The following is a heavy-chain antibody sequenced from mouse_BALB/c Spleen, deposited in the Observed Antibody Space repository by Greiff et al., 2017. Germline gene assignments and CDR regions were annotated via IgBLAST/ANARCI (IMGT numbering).Heavy chain of an antibody. D-gene: IGHD2-4*01. CDR3: ARFDYLYYAMDY. J-gene: IGHJ4*01. V-gene: IGHV5-17*02. CDR2: ISSGSSTI. CDR1: GFTFSSFG. Sequence: EVQLVESGGGLVQPGGSRKLSCAASGFTFSSFGMHWVRQAPEKGLEWVAYISSGSSTIYYADTVKGRFTISRDNPKNTLFLQMTSLRSEDTAMYYCARFDYLYYAMDYWGQGTSVTVSS.